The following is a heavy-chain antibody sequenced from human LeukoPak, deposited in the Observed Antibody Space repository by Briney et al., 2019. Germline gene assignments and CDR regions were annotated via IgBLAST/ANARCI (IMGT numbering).Heavy chain of an antibody. J-gene: IGHJ6*02. Sequence: GASVTVSFKASGYTFTIYGISWVRQAPGQGREGMGWISAYSGNTNCAQKLQCRVTMTTDTSTSTAYMELRSLRSHDTAVYYCARDQGDSSSWYSVYSYYYFGMDVWGQGTTVTVSS. CDR3: ARDQGDSSSWYSVYSYYYFGMDV. CDR1: GYTFTIYG. CDR2: ISAYSGNT. V-gene: IGHV1-18*01. D-gene: IGHD6-13*01.